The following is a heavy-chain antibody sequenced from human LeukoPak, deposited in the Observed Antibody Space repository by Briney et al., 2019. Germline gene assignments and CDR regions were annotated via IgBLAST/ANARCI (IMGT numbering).Heavy chain of an antibody. D-gene: IGHD3-10*01. Sequence: APVKVSCKASGYTFTSYGISWVRQAPGQGLEWMGWISAYNGNTNYAQKLQGRVTMTTDTSTSTAYMELRSLRSDDTAVYYCARRGDDLSMVRGPPGGFDPWGQGTLVTVSS. V-gene: IGHV1-18*01. J-gene: IGHJ5*02. CDR1: GYTFTSYG. CDR2: ISAYNGNT. CDR3: ARRGDDLSMVRGPPGGFDP.